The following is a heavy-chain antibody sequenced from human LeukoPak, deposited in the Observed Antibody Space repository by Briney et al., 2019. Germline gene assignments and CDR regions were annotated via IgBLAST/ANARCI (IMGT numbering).Heavy chain of an antibody. CDR2: LNWNGGNT. CDR3: ARDRGYSASWYSRSGYYDP. V-gene: IGHV3-20*04. Sequence: GGSLRLSCAASGFTVSSSFLSWVRHAPGKGLEWVSGLNWNGGNTGYADSLKGRFTISRDNAKNSLFLQMNSLRDEDTALYYCARDRGYSASWYSRSGYYDPWGRGTLVTVSS. CDR1: GFTVSSSF. D-gene: IGHD6-13*01. J-gene: IGHJ2*01.